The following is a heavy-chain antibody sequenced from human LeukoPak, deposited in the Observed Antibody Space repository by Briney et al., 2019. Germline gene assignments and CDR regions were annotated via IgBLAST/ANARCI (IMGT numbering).Heavy chain of an antibody. D-gene: IGHD2-15*01. V-gene: IGHV4-59*01. J-gene: IGHJ5*02. Sequence: SETLSLTCTVSGGSIGSYYWSWIRQPPGKGLEWIGYIYYSGSTNYNPSLKSRVTISVDTSKNQFSLKLSSVTAADTAVYYCAREGHCSGGSCYNWFDPWGQGTLVTVSS. CDR1: GGSIGSYY. CDR2: IYYSGST. CDR3: AREGHCSGGSCYNWFDP.